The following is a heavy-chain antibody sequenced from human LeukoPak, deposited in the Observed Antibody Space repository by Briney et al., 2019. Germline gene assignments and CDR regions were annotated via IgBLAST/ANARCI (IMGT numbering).Heavy chain of an antibody. CDR2: IYSGGST. CDR1: GFTVSSNY. D-gene: IGHD4-17*01. J-gene: IGHJ4*02. V-gene: IGHV3-53*01. Sequence: GGSLRLSCAASGFTVSSNYMSWVRRAPGKGLEWVSVIYSGGSTYYADSVKGRFTISRDNSKNTLYLQMNSLRAEDTAVYYCARVPTAVTTVYFDYWGQGTLVTVSS. CDR3: ARVPTAVTTVYFDY.